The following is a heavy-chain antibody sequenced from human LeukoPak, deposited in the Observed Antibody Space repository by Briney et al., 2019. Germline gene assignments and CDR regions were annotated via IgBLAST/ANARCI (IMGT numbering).Heavy chain of an antibody. V-gene: IGHV3-21*01. CDR3: ARDRALFGVVIPRDFDS. CDR2: ISSSSNYI. Sequence: PGGSLRLSCTASGSSFSSHGMHWVRQAPGKGLEWLSSISSSSNYIFYADSVKGRFTISRDNAEKLVYLQMNSLRAEDTAVYYCARDRALFGVVIPRDFDSWGQGTLVTVPS. J-gene: IGHJ4*02. CDR1: GSSFSSHG. D-gene: IGHD3-3*01.